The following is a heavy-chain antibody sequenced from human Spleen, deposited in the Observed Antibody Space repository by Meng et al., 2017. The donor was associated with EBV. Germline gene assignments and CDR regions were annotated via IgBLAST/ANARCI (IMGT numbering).Heavy chain of an antibody. CDR3: AHFSSSSLYPLSDY. D-gene: IGHD6-13*01. Sequence: QITLKQSGPTLVNPTQTLTLTCTFSALSLSTSGVGVGWIRQPPGKALEWLALIYRDDKRYSPSLKSRLTITKDTSKNQVVLTLTNMGPVDTATHYCAHFSSSSLYPLSDYWGQGTLVTVPS. V-gene: IGHV2-5*01. CDR2: IYRDDK. J-gene: IGHJ4*02. CDR1: ALSLSTSGVG.